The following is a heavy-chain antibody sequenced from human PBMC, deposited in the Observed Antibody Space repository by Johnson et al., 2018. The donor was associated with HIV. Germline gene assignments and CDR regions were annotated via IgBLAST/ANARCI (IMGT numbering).Heavy chain of an antibody. Sequence: QVQLVESGGGMVQPGGSLRLSCAASGLTVSTNYMSWVRQAPGKGLEWVAVLSSDGSNKYYAGSVNGRFTISRDNSKTTLYLQMNSLRAEDTAVYYCAKAPYGSGIRPGAFDIWGQGTMVTVSS. CDR2: LSSDGSNK. D-gene: IGHD3-10*01. V-gene: IGHV3-30*18. J-gene: IGHJ3*02. CDR1: GLTVSTNY. CDR3: AKAPYGSGIRPGAFDI.